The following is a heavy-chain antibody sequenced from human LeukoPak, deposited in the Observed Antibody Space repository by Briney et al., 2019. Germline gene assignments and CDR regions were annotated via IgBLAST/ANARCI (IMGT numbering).Heavy chain of an antibody. CDR2: IIPIFGTA. J-gene: IGHJ3*02. CDR3: ARVYGGNSWLADAFDI. CDR1: GGTFSSYA. V-gene: IGHV1-69*01. D-gene: IGHD4-23*01. Sequence: GSSVKVSCKASGGTFSSYAISWVRQAPGQGLEWMGRIIPIFGTANYAQKFQGRVTITADESTSTAYMELSSLRSEDTAVYYCARVYGGNSWLADAFDIWGQGTMVTVSS.